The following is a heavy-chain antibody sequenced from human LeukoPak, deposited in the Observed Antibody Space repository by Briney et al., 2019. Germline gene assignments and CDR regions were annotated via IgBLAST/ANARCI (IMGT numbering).Heavy chain of an antibody. Sequence: SETLSLTCTVSGGSISSYYWSWIRQPPGKGLEWIGYTYYSGSTNYNPSLKSRVTISVDTSKNQFSLKLSSVTAADTAVYYCARGYCSGGSCYRYYYYYAMDVWGQGTTVTVSS. D-gene: IGHD2-15*01. CDR1: GGSISSYY. J-gene: IGHJ6*02. V-gene: IGHV4-59*01. CDR2: TYYSGST. CDR3: ARGYCSGGSCYRYYYYYAMDV.